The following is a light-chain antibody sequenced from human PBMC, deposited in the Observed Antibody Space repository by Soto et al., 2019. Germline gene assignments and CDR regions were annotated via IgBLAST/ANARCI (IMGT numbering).Light chain of an antibody. V-gene: IGKV3-20*01. CDR3: QQYGNSQYT. Sequence: EIVLTQSPGTLSLSPGERATLSCRASQSVSSTYLAWYQQKPGQAPRLLIYGASSRATGIPDRFSGSGSGTGFTLTISRLEPEDFAVYYCQQYGNSQYTFGQGTKLEIK. CDR2: GAS. CDR1: QSVSSTY. J-gene: IGKJ2*01.